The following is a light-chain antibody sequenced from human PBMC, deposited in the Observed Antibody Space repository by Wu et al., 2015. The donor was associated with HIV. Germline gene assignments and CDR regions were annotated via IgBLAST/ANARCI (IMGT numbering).Light chain of an antibody. Sequence: DIQMTQSPSSLSASVTDKVTITCRASQDIRNSVAWLQQRPGQAPKLLLYAASTLESGIPSRFSGTGYGTDFTLTISGLQPEDFATYCCQQHSSIPFSFGQGTRLDIK. CDR3: QQHSSIPFS. J-gene: IGKJ2*03. CDR1: QDIRNS. V-gene: IGKV1-NL1*01. CDR2: AAS.